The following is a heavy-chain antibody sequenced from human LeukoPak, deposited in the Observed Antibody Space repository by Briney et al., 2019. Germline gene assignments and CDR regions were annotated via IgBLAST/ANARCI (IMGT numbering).Heavy chain of an antibody. Sequence: SETLSLTCTVSGGSFSSYYWSWIRQPAGKGLEWIGRIYTSGSTNYNPSLKSRVTMSVDTSKNQFSLKLSSVTAADTAVYYCARDTIVGAPFDPWGQGTLVTVSS. CDR3: ARDTIVGAPFDP. V-gene: IGHV4-4*07. J-gene: IGHJ5*02. CDR2: IYTSGST. D-gene: IGHD1-26*01. CDR1: GGSFSSYY.